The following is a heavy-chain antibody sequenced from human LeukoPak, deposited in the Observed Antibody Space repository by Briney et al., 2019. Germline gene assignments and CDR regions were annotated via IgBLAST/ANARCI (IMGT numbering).Heavy chain of an antibody. Sequence: SETLSLTCTVSGASISSYYWSWIRQPPGKGLEWIGYIYYSGSTNYNPSLKSRVTISVDTSKNQFSLKLSSVTAADTAVYYCARGGYCSGGSCQRYFDYWGQGTLVTVSS. J-gene: IGHJ4*02. D-gene: IGHD2-15*01. CDR3: ARGGYCSGGSCQRYFDY. CDR1: GASISSYY. V-gene: IGHV4-59*01. CDR2: IYYSGST.